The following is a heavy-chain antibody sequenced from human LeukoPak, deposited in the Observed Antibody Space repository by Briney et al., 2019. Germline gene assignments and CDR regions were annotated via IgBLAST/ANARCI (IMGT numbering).Heavy chain of an antibody. Sequence: SETLSLTCTISAGSISYYYWSWIRQPPGKGLEWIGYIYYSGSTNYSPSLKSRVTISVGTSKNQLSLKLSSVTASDTAVYYCAIGLAYHHFDFWGQGTLVTVSS. V-gene: IGHV4-59*01. CDR1: AGSISYYY. D-gene: IGHD2-21*01. J-gene: IGHJ4*02. CDR2: IYYSGST. CDR3: AIGLAYHHFDF.